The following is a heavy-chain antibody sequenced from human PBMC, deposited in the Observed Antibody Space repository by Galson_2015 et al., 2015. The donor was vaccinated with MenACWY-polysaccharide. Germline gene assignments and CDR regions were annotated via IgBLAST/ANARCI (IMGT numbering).Heavy chain of an antibody. D-gene: IGHD6-13*01. Sequence: SVKVSCKASGYTFTSSGISWVRQAPGQGLEWMGWISAYNGNTKYAQKLQGRVTMTTDISTTTAYTELRSLRFDDTAVYYCARDRAWSSNWYPNWFDPWGQGTLVTVSS. CDR3: ARDRAWSSNWYPNWFDP. CDR2: ISAYNGNT. CDR1: GYTFTSSG. V-gene: IGHV1-18*01. J-gene: IGHJ5*02.